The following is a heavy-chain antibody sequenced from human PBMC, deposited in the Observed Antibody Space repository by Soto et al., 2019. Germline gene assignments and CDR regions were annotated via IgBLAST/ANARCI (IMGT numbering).Heavy chain of an antibody. J-gene: IGHJ6*02. D-gene: IGHD3-3*01. CDR1: GYTFTNYG. CDR2: ISGFNDDR. CDR3: ARDRRQLRFLEWFHYGMGV. V-gene: IGHV1-18*04. Sequence: ASVKVSCKASGYTFTNYGISWVRQAPGQGLEWMGWISGFNDDRNYVQKFQGRITMTTDTSAGTAYMELRSLTSDDTAVYYCARDRRQLRFLEWFHYGMGVWGQGTTVTVSS.